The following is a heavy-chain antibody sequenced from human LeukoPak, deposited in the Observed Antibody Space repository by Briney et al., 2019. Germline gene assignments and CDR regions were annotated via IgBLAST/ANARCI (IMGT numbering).Heavy chain of an antibody. V-gene: IGHV3-23*01. CDR2: ISGSGGST. D-gene: IGHD1-14*01. CDR3: AKRPGSYDAFDI. Sequence: GGSLRLSCVASGFTFTSYAIHWVRQAPGKGLEWVSAISGSGGSTYYADSVKGRFTISRDNSKNTLYLQMNSLRAEDTAVYYCAKRPGSYDAFDIWGQGTMVTVSS. CDR1: GFTFTSYA. J-gene: IGHJ3*02.